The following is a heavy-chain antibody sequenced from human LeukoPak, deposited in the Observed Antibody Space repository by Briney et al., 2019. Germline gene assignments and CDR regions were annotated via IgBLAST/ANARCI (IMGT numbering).Heavy chain of an antibody. CDR3: AREGLGGHDAFDI. Sequence: GGSLRLSCAASGFTVSNNYMSWVRQAPGKGLEWVSVLYSGGNTYYTDSVKGRFAISRDYSRNTVYLQMNSLRAEDTAVYYCAREGLGGHDAFDIWGQGTMVTVSS. D-gene: IGHD1-26*01. CDR1: GFTVSNNY. CDR2: LYSGGNT. J-gene: IGHJ3*02. V-gene: IGHV3-53*01.